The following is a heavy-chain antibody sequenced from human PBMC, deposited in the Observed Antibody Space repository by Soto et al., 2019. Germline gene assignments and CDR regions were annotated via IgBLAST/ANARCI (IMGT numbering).Heavy chain of an antibody. Sequence: GESLKISCQGSGYKFTRYWIGWVRQMPGKGLEWMGIIYPGDSDTRYSPSFQGQVTISADKSINTAYLQWSSLKASDTAMYYCASVDSSGYYPAEYFQHWGQGNLVTVSS. D-gene: IGHD3-22*01. CDR1: GYKFTRYW. J-gene: IGHJ1*01. V-gene: IGHV5-51*01. CDR3: ASVDSSGYYPAEYFQH. CDR2: IYPGDSDT.